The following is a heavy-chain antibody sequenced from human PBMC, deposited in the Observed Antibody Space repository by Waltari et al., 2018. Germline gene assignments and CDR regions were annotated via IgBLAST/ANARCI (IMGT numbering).Heavy chain of an antibody. CDR3: AREREGGIRGQYGLDV. V-gene: IGHV4-4*02. Sequence: QVQLQESGPGLVKPSGTLYLTCAVSGGPIGSGDLWSWVRQPPGKGLEWIGDICHSGTTNYNPSLESRVTISIDNPKNHFSLKLRSVTAADTAMYYCAREREGGIRGQYGLDVWGQGTTVTVSS. D-gene: IGHD3-16*02. CDR2: ICHSGTT. CDR1: GGPIGSGDL. J-gene: IGHJ6*02.